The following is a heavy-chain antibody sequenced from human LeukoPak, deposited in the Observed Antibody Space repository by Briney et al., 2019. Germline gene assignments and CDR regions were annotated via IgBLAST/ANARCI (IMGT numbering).Heavy chain of an antibody. CDR3: ARGGLLWFGELPFYFDY. J-gene: IGHJ4*02. Sequence: ASVKVSCKASGYTFTGYFMHWVRQAPGQGLEWMGWINPNSGGTNYAQKFQGRVTMTRDTSISTAYVELSRLRSDDTAVYYCARGGLLWFGELPFYFDYWGQGTLVTVSS. V-gene: IGHV1-2*02. D-gene: IGHD3-10*01. CDR1: GYTFTGYF. CDR2: INPNSGGT.